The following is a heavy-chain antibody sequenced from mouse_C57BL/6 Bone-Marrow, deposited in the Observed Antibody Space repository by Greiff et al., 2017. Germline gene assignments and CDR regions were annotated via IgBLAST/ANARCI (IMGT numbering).Heavy chain of an antibody. J-gene: IGHJ3*01. CDR1: GFSLTSYG. D-gene: IGHD3-2*02. Sequence: VQLVESGPGLVARSQSLSITCTVSGFSLTSYGVDWVRQSPGKGLEWLGVIWGVGSTNYNSALKSRLSISKDNSKSQVFLKMNSLQTDDTAMYYCASSPRSSSGLFAYWGQGTLVTVSA. V-gene: IGHV2-6*01. CDR2: IWGVGST. CDR3: ASSPRSSSGLFAY.